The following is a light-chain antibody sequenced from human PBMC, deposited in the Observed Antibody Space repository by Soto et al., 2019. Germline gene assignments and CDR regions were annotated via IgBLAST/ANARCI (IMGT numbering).Light chain of an antibody. CDR2: EGS. J-gene: IGLJ2*01. CDR3: CSYAGATSFVV. V-gene: IGLV2-23*01. Sequence: QSVLTQPASVSGSPGQSIAISCTGANNDFGTYSVVSWFQQHPGKAPKLIIYEGSRRPSGVSNRFSGSQSDSTASLTVSGLQTEDEGDYYCCSYAGATSFVVFGGGTKLTVL. CDR1: NNDFGTYSV.